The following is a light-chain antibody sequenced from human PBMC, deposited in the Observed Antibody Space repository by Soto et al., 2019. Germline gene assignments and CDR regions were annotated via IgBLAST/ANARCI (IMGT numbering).Light chain of an antibody. CDR3: QQYDTYST. CDR2: DAS. J-gene: IGKJ1*01. CDR1: QSISNR. V-gene: IGKV1-5*01. Sequence: DIHMTQSRSTLSASVGYRVTITCRASQSISNRLAWYHQKPGKTPNLLIYDASNLGSGVPSRFSGSGSGTKFTLTISSLQPDDFATYYCQQYDTYSTFGQGTRWIS.